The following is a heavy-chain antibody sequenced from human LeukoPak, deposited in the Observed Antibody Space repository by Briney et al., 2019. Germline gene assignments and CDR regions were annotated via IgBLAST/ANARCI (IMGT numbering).Heavy chain of an antibody. D-gene: IGHD3-22*01. Sequence: SETLSLTCTVSGGSISSYYWSWIRQPPGKGLGWIGYIYYSGSTNYNPSLKSRVTISVDTSKNQFSLKLSSVTAADTAVYYCARDASYYYDSSGFAFDYWGQGTLVTVSS. CDR3: ARDASYYYDSSGFAFDY. V-gene: IGHV4-59*01. CDR1: GGSISSYY. CDR2: IYYSGST. J-gene: IGHJ4*02.